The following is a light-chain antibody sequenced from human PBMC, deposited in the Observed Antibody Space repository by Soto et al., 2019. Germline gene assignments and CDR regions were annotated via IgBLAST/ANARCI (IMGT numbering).Light chain of an antibody. CDR3: QQYNTYSWT. CDR2: KAS. V-gene: IGKV1-5*03. CDR1: QTISTW. Sequence: DIQMTQSPSTLSASVGDRVTITCRASQTISTWLAWYRQKPGKGPTLLIYKASRLESGVPSRFSGSGSGTEFALTISSLQPADFATYYCQQYNTYSWTFGQGTKVDIK. J-gene: IGKJ1*01.